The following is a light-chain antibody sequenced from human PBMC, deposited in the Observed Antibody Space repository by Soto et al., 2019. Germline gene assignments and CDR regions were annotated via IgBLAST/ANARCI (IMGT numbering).Light chain of an antibody. J-gene: IGKJ1*01. CDR1: QGISNY. Sequence: DIQMTQSPSSLSASVGDRVTITCRASQGISNYLAGYQQKPGKVPKLLIYGASTLQSGVPSRFSGRGSGTDFTLTISSLQPEDVASYYCQKYDSAPRTFGQGTKVEIK. V-gene: IGKV1-27*01. CDR3: QKYDSAPRT. CDR2: GAS.